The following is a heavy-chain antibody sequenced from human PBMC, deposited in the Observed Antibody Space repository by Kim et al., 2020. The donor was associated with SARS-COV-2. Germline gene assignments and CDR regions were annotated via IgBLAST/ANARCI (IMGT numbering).Heavy chain of an antibody. Sequence: GGSLRLSCAASGFTFSSYAITWVRQAPGKGLEWVSSITGSGGGTYYAVSVKGRFTISRDNSRNTVSLQMNSLTVEDTAVYYCSKGRSSGKVDWFDPWGQG. D-gene: IGHD5-12*01. CDR3: SKGRSSGKVDWFDP. CDR2: ITGSGGGT. J-gene: IGHJ5*02. V-gene: IGHV3-23*01. CDR1: GFTFSSYA.